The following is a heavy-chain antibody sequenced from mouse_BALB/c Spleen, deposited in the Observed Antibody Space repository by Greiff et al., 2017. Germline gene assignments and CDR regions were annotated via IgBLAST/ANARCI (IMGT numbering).Heavy chain of an antibody. CDR1: GFTFSSYT. V-gene: IGHV5-12-2*01. CDR2: ISNGGGST. D-gene: IGHD2-3*01. CDR3: ARLNDGYYYYDY. Sequence: EVKVVESGGGLVQPGGSLKLSCAASGFTFSSYTMSWVRQTPEKRLEWVAYISNGGGSTYYPDTVKGRFTISRDNAKNTLYLQMSSLKSEDTAMYYCARLNDGYYYYDYWGQGTTLTVSS. J-gene: IGHJ2*01.